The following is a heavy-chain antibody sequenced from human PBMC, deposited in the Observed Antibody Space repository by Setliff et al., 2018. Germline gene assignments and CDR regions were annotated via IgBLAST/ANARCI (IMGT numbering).Heavy chain of an antibody. CDR1: GGTFSSYA. D-gene: IGHD6-6*01. J-gene: IGHJ6*03. CDR2: IIPIFGTT. Sequence: GASVKVSCKASGGTFSSYAISWVGQAPGQGLEWMGGIIPIFGTTNYAQKFQGRATLITDESTSTAYMELSSLRSEDTAVYYCAREGVDSRSSTDYRYYMDVWGKGTTGTVSS. CDR3: AREGVDSRSSTDYRYYMDV. V-gene: IGHV1-69*05.